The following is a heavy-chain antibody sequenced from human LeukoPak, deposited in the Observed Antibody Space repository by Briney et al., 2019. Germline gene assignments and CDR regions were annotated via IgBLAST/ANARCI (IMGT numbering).Heavy chain of an antibody. D-gene: IGHD5-18*01. Sequence: SETLSLTCTVSRGSISSYYWSWIRHPAGKGLEWIGRIYTSGSTNYNPSLKSRVTISVDTSKNQFSLKLTSVTAADTAVYSRARGSGYSYGYPFDSWGQGILVTVSS. CDR1: RGSISSYY. V-gene: IGHV4-4*07. J-gene: IGHJ4*02. CDR2: IYTSGST. CDR3: ARGSGYSYGYPFDS.